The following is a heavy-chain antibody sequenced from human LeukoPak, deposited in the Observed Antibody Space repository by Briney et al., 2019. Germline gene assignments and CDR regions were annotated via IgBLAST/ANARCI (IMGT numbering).Heavy chain of an antibody. CDR3: ARHAQWLVPYYFDY. CDR2: IYCSGNT. Sequence: SETLSLTCTVSGGSISSSYYYWGWIRQPPGMGLEWIGSIYCSGNTYYNPSLNSRVTLSVNTSENQFSLKLSSVTAADTAVYYCARHAQWLVPYYFDYWGQGTLVTVSS. D-gene: IGHD6-19*01. J-gene: IGHJ4*02. CDR1: GGSISSSYYY. V-gene: IGHV4-39*01.